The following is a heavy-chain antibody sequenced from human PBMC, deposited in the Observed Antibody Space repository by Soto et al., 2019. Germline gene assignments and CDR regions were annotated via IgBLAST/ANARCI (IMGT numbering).Heavy chain of an antibody. V-gene: IGHV1-46*01. CDR3: ARDRSHSRGGSYYSAFGLDD. CDR2: INPSGGST. D-gene: IGHD2-15*01. J-gene: IGHJ4*02. CDR1: GYTFTSYY. Sequence: ASVKVSCKASGYTFTSYYMHWVRQAPGQGLEWMGIINPSGGSTSYAQKFQGRVTMTRDTSTSTVYMELSSLRSEDTAVYYCARDRSHSRGGSYYSAFGLDDWGQGTLVTVSS.